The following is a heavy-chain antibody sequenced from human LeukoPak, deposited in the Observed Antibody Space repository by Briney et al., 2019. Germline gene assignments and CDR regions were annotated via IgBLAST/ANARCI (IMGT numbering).Heavy chain of an antibody. J-gene: IGHJ4*02. CDR1: GGSFSGYR. V-gene: IGHV4-34*01. CDR2: INHSGST. CDR3: ASTVTTFLFAGNNYYFEY. Sequence: PSDTLSLTCAVSGGSFSGYRWNWIRQPPGKGLEWVGEINHSGSTNYNPSLKSRVAISVDTSKNQFSLKLSSVAAADTAFYYCASTVTTFLFAGNNYYFEYWGQGTLVTVSS. D-gene: IGHD4-11*01.